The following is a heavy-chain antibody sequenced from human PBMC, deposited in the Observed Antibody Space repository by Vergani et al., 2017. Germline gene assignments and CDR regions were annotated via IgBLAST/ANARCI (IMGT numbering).Heavy chain of an antibody. CDR1: GFTFSNSA. J-gene: IGHJ4*01. Sequence: EVHLLESGGGLVQSGGSLRLSCAASGFTFSNSAVSWVRQAPGRGLAWVSSISGPCLSTYYADSLKGRFSISRDNSKNTVFLQMHSLRAEDTAIYYCVKEKIDLGSYFFDSWGHGILVTVSS. V-gene: IGHV3-23*01. D-gene: IGHD2/OR15-2a*01. CDR3: VKEKIDLGSYFFDS. CDR2: ISGPCLST.